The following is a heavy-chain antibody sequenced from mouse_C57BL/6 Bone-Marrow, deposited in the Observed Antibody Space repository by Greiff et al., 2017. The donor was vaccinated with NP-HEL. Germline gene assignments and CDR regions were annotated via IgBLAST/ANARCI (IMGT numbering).Heavy chain of an antibody. Sequence: EVMLVESGAELVRPGASVKLSCTASGFNIKDDYMHWVKQRPEQGLEWIGWIDPENGDTEYASKFQGKATITADTSSNTAYLQLSSLTSEDTAVYYCTTRWLRAMDYWGQGTSVTVSS. CDR1: GFNIKDDY. CDR3: TTRWLRAMDY. CDR2: IDPENGDT. V-gene: IGHV14-4*01. J-gene: IGHJ4*01. D-gene: IGHD2-3*01.